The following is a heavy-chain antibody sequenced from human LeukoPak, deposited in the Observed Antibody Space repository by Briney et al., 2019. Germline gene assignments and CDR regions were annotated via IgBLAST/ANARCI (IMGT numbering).Heavy chain of an antibody. CDR1: GYTFTGYY. D-gene: IGHD3-22*01. J-gene: IGHJ4*02. CDR2: INPNSGGT. V-gene: IGHV1-2*02. CDR3: ARDRGRDSSGYLSDY. Sequence: ASVKVSCKASGYTFTGYYMHWVRQAPGQGLEWMGWINPNSGGTNYAQKFQGRVTMTRDTSISTAYMELSRLRSDDTAVYYCARDRGRDSSGYLSDYWGQGTLVTVSS.